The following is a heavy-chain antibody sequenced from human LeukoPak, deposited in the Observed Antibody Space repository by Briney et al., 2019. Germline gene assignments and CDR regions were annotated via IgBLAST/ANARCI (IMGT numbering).Heavy chain of an antibody. CDR1: GFTFSSYA. CDR3: AKSPGPTVTTIDY. CDR2: TSGSGGST. Sequence: GGSLRLSCAAPGFTFSSYAMSWVRQAPGKGLEWVSATSGSGGSTYYADSVKGRFTISRDNSKNTLYLQMNSLRAEDTAVHYCAKSPGPTVTTIDYWGQGTLVTVSS. D-gene: IGHD4-17*01. J-gene: IGHJ4*02. V-gene: IGHV3-23*01.